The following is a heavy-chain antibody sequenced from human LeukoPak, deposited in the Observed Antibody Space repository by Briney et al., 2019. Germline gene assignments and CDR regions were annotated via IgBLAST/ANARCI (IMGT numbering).Heavy chain of an antibody. CDR2: IIPIFGTT. V-gene: IGHV1-69*13. Sequence: SVKVSCKASGGTFSSYAIRWVRQAPGQGLEWMGGIIPIFGTTNYAQKFQGRVTITADESTSTAYMELSSLRSEDTAVYYCARDRRWELLRASAFDIWGQGTMVTVSS. CDR3: ARDRRWELLRASAFDI. J-gene: IGHJ3*02. D-gene: IGHD1-26*01. CDR1: GGTFSSYA.